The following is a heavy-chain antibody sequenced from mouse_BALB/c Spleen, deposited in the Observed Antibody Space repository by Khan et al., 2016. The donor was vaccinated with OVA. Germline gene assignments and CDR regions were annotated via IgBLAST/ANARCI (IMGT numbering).Heavy chain of an antibody. Sequence: EVQLQESGPSLVKPSQTLYITCYVTGDSITSGYWNWIRKFPGNKLEYMGYISYSGNTYYNPSLKSRISITRDTSKSQYYLQLNSVTTENTATFYCACELRGFAYWGQGTLVTVSA. CDR1: GDSITSGY. V-gene: IGHV3-8*02. CDR3: ACELRGFAY. J-gene: IGHJ3*01. CDR2: ISYSGNT. D-gene: IGHD1-1*01.